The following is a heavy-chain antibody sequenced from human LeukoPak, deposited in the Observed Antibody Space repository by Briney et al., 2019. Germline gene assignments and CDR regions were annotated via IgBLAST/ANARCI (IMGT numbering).Heavy chain of an antibody. CDR3: ARDSRITMIMGYEDY. CDR2: IYHSGST. J-gene: IGHJ4*02. CDR1: GSSFTSGYY. V-gene: IGHV4-38-2*02. Sequence: VKPSETLSLTCTVSGSSFTSGYYWGWIRQPPGKGLEWMGSIYHSGSTYYNPSLKSRVTISLDTSKKQFSLKLSSVTAADTAIYYCARDSRITMIMGYEDYWGQGTLVTVSS. D-gene: IGHD3-22*01.